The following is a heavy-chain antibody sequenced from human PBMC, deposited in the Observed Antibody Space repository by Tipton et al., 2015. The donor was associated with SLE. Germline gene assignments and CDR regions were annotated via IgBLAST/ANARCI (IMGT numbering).Heavy chain of an antibody. V-gene: IGHV3-23*01. J-gene: IGHJ2*01. Sequence: SLRLSCAASGFTFSSYAMSWVRQAPGKGLEWVSSISTTTGSTYYADSVKGRFTISRDNSKNTLYLQMNRLRAEDTAIYYCANTAVAFYWYFDLWGRGTLVTVSS. CDR3: ANTAVAFYWYFDL. D-gene: IGHD6-19*01. CDR2: ISTTTGST. CDR1: GFTFSSYA.